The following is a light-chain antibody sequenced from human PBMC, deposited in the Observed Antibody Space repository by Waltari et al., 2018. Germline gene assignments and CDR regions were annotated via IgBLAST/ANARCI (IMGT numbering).Light chain of an antibody. CDR1: QDIGRW. V-gene: IGKV1-12*01. J-gene: IGKJ2*01. CDR3: QQTNTFPFT. CDR2: AAS. Sequence: DIQMIQSPSSVSASLGDRVTITCRASQDIGRWLAWYQHKPGRAPNLLIFAASSLQNGVPSRCSGSGSGTYFTLTINSLQPEDFATYYWQQTNTFPFTFGQGTKLEIK.